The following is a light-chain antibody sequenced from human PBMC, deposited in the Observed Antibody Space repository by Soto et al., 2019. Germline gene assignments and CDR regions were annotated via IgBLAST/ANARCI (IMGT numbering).Light chain of an antibody. Sequence: DIQMTQSPSSLSASVGGRVTITCRASQDIGTSLDWFQQKPGTAPKRLIYTISDLQSGVPSRFSGGGSGTEFTLTISSLHPEDSATYSCLQHYAFPFTFGPGTKVHV. V-gene: IGKV1-17*01. CDR1: QDIGTS. CDR3: LQHYAFPFT. CDR2: TIS. J-gene: IGKJ3*01.